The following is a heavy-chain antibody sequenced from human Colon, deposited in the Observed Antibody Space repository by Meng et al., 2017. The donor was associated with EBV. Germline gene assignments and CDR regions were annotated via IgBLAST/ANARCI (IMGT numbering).Heavy chain of an antibody. Sequence: VHRQESGPGLVKRWQPLSLPSVVSGDSVNIGGFSWSWIRQPPGKELEWIGYIYFPGGTYNSPSPKSRLNIIIVASKNQFSLRLTSVTAADTAVYYCARGGGSFRFQFWGLGTLVTVSS. D-gene: IGHD2-15*01. CDR1: GDSVNIGGFS. J-gene: IGHJ4*02. CDR3: ARGGGSFRFQF. CDR2: IYFPGGT. V-gene: IGHV4-30-4*01.